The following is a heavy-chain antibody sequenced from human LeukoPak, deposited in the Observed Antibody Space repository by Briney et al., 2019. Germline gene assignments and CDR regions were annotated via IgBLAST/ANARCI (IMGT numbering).Heavy chain of an antibody. CDR1: GYSFTSYS. J-gene: IGHJ4*02. D-gene: IGHD5-12*01. CDR2: IYPGDSDT. V-gene: IGHV5-51*01. CDR3: ARQFRGYDY. Sequence: GESLKISCEGSGYSFTSYSIAWVRQMPGKGLERMGIIYPGDSDTRYSPPFKGQVTISADKSIATAYLQWSSLKASDTAMYYCARQFRGYDYWGQGTLVTVSS.